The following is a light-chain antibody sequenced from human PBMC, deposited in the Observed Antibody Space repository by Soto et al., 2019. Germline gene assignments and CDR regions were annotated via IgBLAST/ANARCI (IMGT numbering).Light chain of an antibody. J-gene: IGKJ4*01. CDR2: DAS. CDR1: QTVRNNY. V-gene: IGKV3-20*01. Sequence: EFVLTQSPGTLSLSPGERATLSCRASQTVRNNYLAWYQQKPGQAPRLLIYDASSRATGIPDRFSGGGSGTDFILTISRLEPEDFAVYCCQQFSSYPLTFGGGTKVDIK. CDR3: QQFSSYPLT.